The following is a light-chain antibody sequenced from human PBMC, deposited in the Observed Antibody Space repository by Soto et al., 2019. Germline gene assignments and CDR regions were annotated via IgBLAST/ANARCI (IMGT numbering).Light chain of an antibody. CDR2: EVS. V-gene: IGLV2-11*01. J-gene: IGLJ2*01. CDR3: SSYTTTYSVV. Sequence: QSALTQPRSVSGSPGQSVTISCTGTSSNVGGYNYVSWYQHHPGKVPKLMISEVSKRPSGVSNRFSGSKSGNTASLTISGLQAEDEADYYCSSYTTTYSVVFGGGTKVTVL. CDR1: SSNVGGYNY.